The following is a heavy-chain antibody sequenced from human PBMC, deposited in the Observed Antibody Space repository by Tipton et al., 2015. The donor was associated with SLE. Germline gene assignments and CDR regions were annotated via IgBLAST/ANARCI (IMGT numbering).Heavy chain of an antibody. V-gene: IGHV3-23*01. CDR1: GFTFSSYA. CDR2: ITGSGSST. CDR3: AKFFAAGIVVVLPGEDS. D-gene: IGHD3-22*01. Sequence: GSLRLSCAASGFTFSSYAMSWVRQAPGKGLEWVSAITGSGSSTYYADSVKGRFTISRDNSKNTLYVQMNRLRADDTATYYCAKFFAAGIVVVLPGEDSWGQGTLVSVSS. J-gene: IGHJ4*02.